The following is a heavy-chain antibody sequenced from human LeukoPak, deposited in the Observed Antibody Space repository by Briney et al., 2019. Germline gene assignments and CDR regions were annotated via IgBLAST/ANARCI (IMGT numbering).Heavy chain of an antibody. V-gene: IGHV3-48*01. CDR3: ARRGYSSGWNRFDY. D-gene: IGHD6-25*01. J-gene: IGHJ4*02. CDR2: ISSSSSRTI. CDR1: GFTFSRYW. Sequence: PGGSLRLSCAASGFTFSRYWMSWVRQAPGKGLEWVSYISSSSSRTIHYADSVKGRFTISRDNAKNSLYLQMNSLRAEDTAVYYCARRGYSSGWNRFDYWGQGTLVTVSS.